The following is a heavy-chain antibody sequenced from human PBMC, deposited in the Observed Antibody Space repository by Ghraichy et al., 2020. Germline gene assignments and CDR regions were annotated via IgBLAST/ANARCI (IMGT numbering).Heavy chain of an antibody. CDR2: RYYSGDT. CDR3: ARVNTGTYDAFWYFDL. D-gene: IGHD1-26*01. V-gene: IGHV4-59*01. J-gene: IGHJ2*01. Sequence: SQTLSLTCTVSGGSISSFYWSWVRQPPGKGLEWIGYRYYSGDTSYNPSLKSRVAISMDTSKNQFSLKLSSVTAADTAVYYCARVNTGTYDAFWYFDLWGRGTLVTGSS. CDR1: GGSISSFY.